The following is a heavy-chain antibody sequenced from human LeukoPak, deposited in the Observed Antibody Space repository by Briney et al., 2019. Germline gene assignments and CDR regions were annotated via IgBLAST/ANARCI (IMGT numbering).Heavy chain of an antibody. CDR3: ARREMAMNGGDAFDI. V-gene: IGHV5-51*01. CDR2: IYPGDSDT. Sequence: GESLKISCKGSGYSFTNYWIGWVRQMPGKGLEWMGIIYPGDSDTKYSPSFQGQVTMSADKSISTAYLQWTSLKASDTAMYYCARREMAMNGGDAFDIWGQGTMVTVSS. CDR1: GYSFTNYW. J-gene: IGHJ3*02. D-gene: IGHD5-24*01.